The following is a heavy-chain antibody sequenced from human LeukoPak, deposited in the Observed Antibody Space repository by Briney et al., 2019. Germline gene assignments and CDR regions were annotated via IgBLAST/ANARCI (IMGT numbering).Heavy chain of an antibody. CDR1: GYTFTNYY. J-gene: IGHJ3*02. V-gene: IGHV1-46*01. CDR3: ARGLGYTSGWYAFDI. CDR2: INPSGST. Sequence: ASVKVSCKASGYTFTNYYIHWVRQAAGQGLEWMGIINPSGSTSYTQKFQGRVTMTRDTSTSTVYMELSSLRSEDTAVYYCARGLGYTSGWYAFDIWGQGTIITVSS. D-gene: IGHD6-19*01.